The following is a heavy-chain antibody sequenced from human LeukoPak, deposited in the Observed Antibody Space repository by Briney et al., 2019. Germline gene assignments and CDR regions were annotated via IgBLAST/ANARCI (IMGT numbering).Heavy chain of an antibody. Sequence: GRSRRLSCAPAGLTFSSYSMHWVRQAPGKGLGWEAVIAYQGSNRYSADSAKGRFTIPRDNPKNRLYVRIISLRADDTAVYYCARGRRRYSYGNATDYWSQGTLVTVPS. D-gene: IGHD5-18*01. CDR1: GLTFSSYS. J-gene: IGHJ4*02. CDR2: IAYQGSNR. V-gene: IGHV3-30*04. CDR3: ARGRRRYSYGNATDY.